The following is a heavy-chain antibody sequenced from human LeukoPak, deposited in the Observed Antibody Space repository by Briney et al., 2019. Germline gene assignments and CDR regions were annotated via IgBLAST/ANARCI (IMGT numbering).Heavy chain of an antibody. V-gene: IGHV4-30-4*01. CDR3: AREVGATHIDY. J-gene: IGHJ4*02. D-gene: IGHD1-26*01. CDR2: IYYSGST. CDR1: GGSISSGDYY. Sequence: SSETLSLTCTVSGGSISSGDYYWSWIRQPPGKGLEWIGYIYYSGSTYYNPSLKSRVTISVDTSKNQFSLKLSSVTAADTAVYYCAREVGATHIDYWGQGTLVTVSS.